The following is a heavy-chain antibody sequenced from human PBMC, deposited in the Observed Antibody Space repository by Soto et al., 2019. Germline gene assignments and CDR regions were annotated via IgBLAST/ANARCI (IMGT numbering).Heavy chain of an antibody. CDR2: IVFDGSNK. J-gene: IGHJ3*02. V-gene: IGHV3-30*18. CDR1: EFTFSNYG. CDR3: AKDFGDHDGVDAFDI. Sequence: QVQLVESGGGVVQPGRSLRLSCAASEFTFSNYGMHWVRQAPGKGLEWVAVIVFDGSNKYYADSVKGRFTISRDNSKNTLFLQMDSLRAEDTAVYYCAKDFGDHDGVDAFDIWGPGTMVTVSS. D-gene: IGHD4-17*01.